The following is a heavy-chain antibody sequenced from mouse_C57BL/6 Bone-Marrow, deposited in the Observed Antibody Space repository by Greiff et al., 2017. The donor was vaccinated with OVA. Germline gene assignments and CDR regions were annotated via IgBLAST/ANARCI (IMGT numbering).Heavy chain of an antibody. D-gene: IGHD2-10*01. Sequence: QVQLQQPGAELVRPGSSVKLSCKASGYTFTSYWMDWVKQRPGQGLEWIGNIYPSDSETHYNQKFKDKATLTVDKSSSTAYMQLSSLTSEDSAVYYCATYYGNYGDFYFDYWGRGTGLTVTA. V-gene: IGHV1-61*01. J-gene: IGHJ2*03. CDR2: IYPSDSET. CDR1: GYTFTSYW. CDR3: ATYYGNYGDFYFDY.